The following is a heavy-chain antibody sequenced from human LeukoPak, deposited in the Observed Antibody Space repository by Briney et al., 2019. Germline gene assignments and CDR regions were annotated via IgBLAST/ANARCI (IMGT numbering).Heavy chain of an antibody. Sequence: ASVKVSCKASGGTFSSYTISWVRQAPGQGLEWMGRIIPILGIANYAQKFQGRVTITADKSTSTAYMELSNLRSEDTAVYYCASGLSAAGWSSGDYWGQGTLVTVSS. CDR2: IIPILGIA. J-gene: IGHJ4*02. D-gene: IGHD6-13*01. CDR3: ASGLSAAGWSSGDY. V-gene: IGHV1-69*02. CDR1: GGTFSSYT.